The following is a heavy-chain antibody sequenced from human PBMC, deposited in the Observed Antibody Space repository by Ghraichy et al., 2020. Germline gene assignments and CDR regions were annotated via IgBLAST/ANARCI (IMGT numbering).Heavy chain of an antibody. CDR2: ISGSGGST. Sequence: GESLNISCAASGFTFSTYAMSWVRQAPGKGLEWVSGISGSGGSTYFADSVKGRFTISRDNSKNTLYLQMNSLRAEDTAVYYCAKDLTLSTIAVAGYFDYWGQEPWSPSPQ. D-gene: IGHD6-19*01. CDR3: AKDLTLSTIAVAGYFDY. J-gene: IGHJ4*01. V-gene: IGHV3-23*01. CDR1: GFTFSTYA.